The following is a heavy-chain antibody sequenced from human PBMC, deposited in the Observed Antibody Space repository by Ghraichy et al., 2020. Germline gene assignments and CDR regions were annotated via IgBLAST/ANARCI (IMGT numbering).Heavy chain of an antibody. J-gene: IGHJ4*02. CDR1: GFTFSSYA. CDR3: AKERGLAVGRSGESFDY. V-gene: IGHV3-23*01. Sequence: GGSLRLSCAASGFTFSSYAMNWVRQAPGKGLEWVSAISCSGSGEYHADSVKGRFTISSDNSKNTLLLQMNSLRAEDTAVYYFAKERGLAVGRSGESFDYWGQRTLVTVSP. CDR2: ISCSGSGE. D-gene: IGHD6-19*01.